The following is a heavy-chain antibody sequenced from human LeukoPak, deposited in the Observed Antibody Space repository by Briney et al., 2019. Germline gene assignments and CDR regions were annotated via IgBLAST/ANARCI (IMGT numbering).Heavy chain of an antibody. J-gene: IGHJ6*04. CDR2: ISAYNGNT. V-gene: IGHV1-18*04. CDR1: GYTFTSYG. CDR3: ARDLILLWFGDYYYGMDV. Sequence: PRASVKVSCKASGYTFTSYGISWVRQAPGQGLEWMGWISAYNGNTNYARKLQGRVTMTTDTSTSTAYMELRSLRSDDTAVYYCARDLILLWFGDYYYGMDVWGKGTTVTVSS. D-gene: IGHD3-10*01.